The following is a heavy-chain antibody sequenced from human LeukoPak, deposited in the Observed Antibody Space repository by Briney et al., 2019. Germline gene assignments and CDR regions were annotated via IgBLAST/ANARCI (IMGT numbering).Heavy chain of an antibody. D-gene: IGHD3-22*01. CDR1: GYTLTGYY. J-gene: IGHJ4*02. Sequence: GASVKVSCKASGYTLTGYYMHWVRQAPGQGLEWMGWINPNSGGTNYAQKFQGRVTMTRDTSISTAYMELSRLISDDTAVYYCARVTRYYYDSSGYPAQPLAEFDYWGQGTLVTVSS. CDR3: ARVTRYYYDSSGYPAQPLAEFDY. CDR2: INPNSGGT. V-gene: IGHV1-2*02.